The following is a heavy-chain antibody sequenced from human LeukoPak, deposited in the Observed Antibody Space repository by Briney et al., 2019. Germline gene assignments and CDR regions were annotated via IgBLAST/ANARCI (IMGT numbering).Heavy chain of an antibody. Sequence: PSETLSLTCSVSGYSFTSGHYWGWIRQPPGKGLEWIANIYHTGSAHYNPSLKSRVTISVDTSKNQFSLKLSSVTAADTAVYYCARYCASTTCILRGFDYWGQGTLVTVSS. D-gene: IGHD2-2*01. CDR2: IYHTGSA. CDR3: ARYCASTTCILRGFDY. J-gene: IGHJ4*02. V-gene: IGHV4-38-2*01. CDR1: GYSFTSGHY.